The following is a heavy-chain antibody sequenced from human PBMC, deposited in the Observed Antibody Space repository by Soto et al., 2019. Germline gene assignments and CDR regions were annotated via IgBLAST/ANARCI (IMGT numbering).Heavy chain of an antibody. V-gene: IGHV3-30*18. J-gene: IGHJ6*02. D-gene: IGHD6-6*01. Sequence: GGSLRLSCAASGFTFSSYAMHWVRQAPGKGLEWVAVISYDGSNKYYADSVKGRFTISRDNSKNTLYLQMNSLRAEDTAVYYCAEDRYGSSSYGMDVWGQGTTVTVSS. CDR1: GFTFSSYA. CDR3: AEDRYGSSSYGMDV. CDR2: ISYDGSNK.